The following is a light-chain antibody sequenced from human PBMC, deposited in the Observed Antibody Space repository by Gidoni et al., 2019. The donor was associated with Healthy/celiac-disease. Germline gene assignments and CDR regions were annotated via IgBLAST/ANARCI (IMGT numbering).Light chain of an antibody. CDR1: TDISNY. J-gene: IGKJ4*01. V-gene: IGKV1-33*01. Sequence: DIQMTQSPSSLSASVGARVTITCQASTDISNYLNWYQQKPGKAPKLLIYDASNLETGVPSRFSGSGSGTDFTFTISSLQPEGIATYYCQQYDNLPLTFGGGTKVEIK. CDR3: QQYDNLPLT. CDR2: DAS.